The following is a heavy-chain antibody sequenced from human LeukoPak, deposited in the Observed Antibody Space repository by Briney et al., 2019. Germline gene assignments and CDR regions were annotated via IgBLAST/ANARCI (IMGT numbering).Heavy chain of an antibody. CDR1: GFTFSSYA. J-gene: IGHJ4*02. V-gene: IGHV3-23*03. CDR3: AREGPGVVSSYGY. Sequence: GGSLRLSCAASGFTFSSYAMSWVRQAPGKGLEWVSVIYSGGSTYYADSVKGRFTISRDNSKNTLYLQMNSLRAEDTAVYYCAREGPGVVSSYGYWGQGTLVTVSS. CDR2: IYSGGST. D-gene: IGHD3-3*01.